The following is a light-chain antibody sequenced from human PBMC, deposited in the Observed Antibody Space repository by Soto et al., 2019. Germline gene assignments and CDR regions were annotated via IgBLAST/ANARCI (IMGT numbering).Light chain of an antibody. CDR1: QSVSSSF. CDR2: GAS. CDR3: QQYDNSPWT. J-gene: IGKJ1*01. V-gene: IGKV3-20*01. Sequence: EIVLTQSPGTLSLSPGERATLSCRASQSVSSSFLAWYQQKPGQAPRLLIYGASSRATGIPDRFSGSGSGTDXPLXXSRLEPEDFAXXXXQQYDNSPWTFGQGTKVEIK.